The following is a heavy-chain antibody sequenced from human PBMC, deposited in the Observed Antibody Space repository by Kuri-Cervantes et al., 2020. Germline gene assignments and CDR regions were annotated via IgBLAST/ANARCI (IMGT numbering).Heavy chain of an antibody. Sequence: SVKVSCKASGGTFSSYTISWVRQAPGQGLEWMGRIIPILGIANYAQKFQGRVTITADKSTSTAYMELSSLRSEDTAVYYCARYYDSSGYYPFDYWGQGTLVTVSS. J-gene: IGHJ4*02. CDR2: IIPILGIA. CDR1: GGTFSSYT. CDR3: ARYYDSSGYYPFDY. D-gene: IGHD3-22*01. V-gene: IGHV1-69*02.